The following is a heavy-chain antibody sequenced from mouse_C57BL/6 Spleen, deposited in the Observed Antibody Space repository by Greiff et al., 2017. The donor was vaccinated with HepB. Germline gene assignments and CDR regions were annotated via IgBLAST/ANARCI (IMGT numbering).Heavy chain of an antibody. Sequence: QVQLKQPGAELVKPGASVKMSCKASGYTFTSYWITWVKQRPGQGLEWIGDIYPGSGSTNYNEKFKSKATLTVDTSSSTAYMQLSSLTSEDSAVYYCARSRDYDPSYFDYWGQGTTLTVSS. J-gene: IGHJ2*01. CDR3: ARSRDYDPSYFDY. CDR1: GYTFTSYW. D-gene: IGHD2-4*01. V-gene: IGHV1-55*01. CDR2: IYPGSGST.